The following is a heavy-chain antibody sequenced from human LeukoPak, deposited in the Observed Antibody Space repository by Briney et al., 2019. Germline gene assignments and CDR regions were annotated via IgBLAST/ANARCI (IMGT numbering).Heavy chain of an antibody. V-gene: IGHV4-4*02. J-gene: IGHJ4*02. CDR3: AGLVGRYSSGLYYYYFDY. D-gene: IGHD3-22*01. CDR2: MYLSGTT. Sequence: GSLRLSCAAFGFTFSSYAMNWVRQPPGKGLEWIGEMYLSGTTHSNPSVKSRVTISIDKSKNQFFLNLSSVTAADTAVYYCAGLVGRYSSGLYYYYFDYWGQGTLVTVSS. CDR1: GFTFSSYAM.